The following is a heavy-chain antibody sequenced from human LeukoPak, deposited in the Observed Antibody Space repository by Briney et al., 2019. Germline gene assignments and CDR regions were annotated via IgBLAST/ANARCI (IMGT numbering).Heavy chain of an antibody. D-gene: IGHD3-3*01. CDR3: SWGGSGYYAY. J-gene: IGHJ4*02. V-gene: IGHV3-23*01. CDR1: GFTFSSYA. Sequence: PGGSLRLSCAASGFTFSSYAMSWVRQAPGKGLEWVSAISGSGGSTYYADSLKGRFTISIDNSKNTLYLQMNSLRAEDTAVYYCSWGGSGYYAYWGQGTLVTVSS. CDR2: ISGSGGST.